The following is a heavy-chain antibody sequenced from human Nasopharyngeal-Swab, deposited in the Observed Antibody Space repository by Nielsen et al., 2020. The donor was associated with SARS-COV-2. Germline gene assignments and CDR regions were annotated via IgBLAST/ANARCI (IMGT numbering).Heavy chain of an antibody. J-gene: IGHJ6*03. V-gene: IGHV4-34*01. D-gene: IGHD3-22*01. CDR3: ARGPRNYDSSGYYHYYYMDV. Sequence: SETLSLTCAGYGGSFSGYYWSWIRQPPGKGLEWIGEINHSGSTNYNPSLKSRVTISVDTSKNQFSLKLSSVTAADTAVYYCARGPRNYDSSGYYHYYYMDVWGKGTTVTVSS. CDR1: GGSFSGYY. CDR2: INHSGST.